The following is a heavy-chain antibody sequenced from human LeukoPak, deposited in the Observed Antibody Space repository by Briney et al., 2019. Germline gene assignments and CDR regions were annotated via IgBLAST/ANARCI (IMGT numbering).Heavy chain of an antibody. D-gene: IGHD6-13*01. J-gene: IGHJ5*02. Sequence: PGGSLRLSCAASGFTFSSYAMHWVRQAPGKGLEWVAVISYDGSNKYYADSVKGRFTISRDNSKNTLYLQMNSLRAEDTAVYYCARPIAAAGTETWFDPWGQGTLVTVSS. CDR3: ARPIAAAGTETWFDP. CDR1: GFTFSSYA. V-gene: IGHV3-30*04. CDR2: ISYDGSNK.